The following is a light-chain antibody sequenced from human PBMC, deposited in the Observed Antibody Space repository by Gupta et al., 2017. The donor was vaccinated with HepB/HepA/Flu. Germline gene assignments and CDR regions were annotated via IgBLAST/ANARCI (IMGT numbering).Light chain of an antibody. CDR1: QTINTY. Sequence: DIQMTQSPSSLSASVGDRLTITCRASQTINTYLNWYQQRPGKAPKVLIYAASHLLTGVPSRFTGRGSGTEFTLTISNLQPDDFAIYYCQQSYNTPRTFGQGTKVEMK. V-gene: IGKV1-39*01. CDR3: QQSYNTPRT. CDR2: AAS. J-gene: IGKJ1*01.